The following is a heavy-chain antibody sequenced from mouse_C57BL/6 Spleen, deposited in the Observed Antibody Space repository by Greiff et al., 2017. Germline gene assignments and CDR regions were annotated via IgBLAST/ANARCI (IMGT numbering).Heavy chain of an antibody. D-gene: IGHD1-1*01. CDR3: ARGDYYGRDWYFDV. V-gene: IGHV1-80*01. Sequence: QVQLKQSGAELVKPGASVKISCKASGYAFSSYWMNWVKQRPGKGLEWIGQIYPGDGDTNYNGKFKGKATLTADKSSSTAYMQLSSLTSEDSAVYFCARGDYYGRDWYFDVWGTGTTVTVSS. CDR2: IYPGDGDT. CDR1: GYAFSSYW. J-gene: IGHJ1*03.